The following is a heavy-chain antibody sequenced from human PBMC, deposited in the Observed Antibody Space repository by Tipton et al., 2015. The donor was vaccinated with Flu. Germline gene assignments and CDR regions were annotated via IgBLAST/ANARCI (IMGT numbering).Heavy chain of an antibody. J-gene: IGHJ6*02. CDR2: IGSNGDTI. D-gene: IGHD1-20*01. V-gene: IGHV3-48*03. CDR1: GFTLSRYE. CDR3: ARIIGNGNYDYAVDV. Sequence: SLRLSCAGSGFTLSRYEMNWVRQAPGKGLEWISYIGSNGDTIYYADSVRGRFTTSRDNAKNSLYLQMDSLRADDTALYYCARIIGNGNYDYAVDVWGQGTAVTVS.